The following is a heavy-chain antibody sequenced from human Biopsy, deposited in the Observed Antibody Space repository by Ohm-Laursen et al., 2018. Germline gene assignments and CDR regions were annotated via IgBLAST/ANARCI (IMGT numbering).Heavy chain of an antibody. J-gene: IGHJ6*02. V-gene: IGHV1-2*02. CDR3: ARVPAYPSIDGYYGLDL. CDR2: INPNSGNA. Sequence: SVKVSCKVSGYTFAGYYLHWVRQAPGHGLEWMGWINPNSGNANYAQSFQGRLTVTRDTSISTAYMELTSLTFDDTSIYYCARVPAYPSIDGYYGLDLWGQGTTVIVSS. D-gene: IGHD3-9*01. CDR1: GYTFAGYY.